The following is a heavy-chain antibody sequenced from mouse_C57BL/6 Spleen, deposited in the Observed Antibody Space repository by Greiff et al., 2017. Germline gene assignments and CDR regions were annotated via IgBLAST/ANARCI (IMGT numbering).Heavy chain of an antibody. CDR2: ISSGSGTT. D-gene: IGHD2-12*01. Sequence: EVQLVESGGGLVKPGGSLKLSCAASGFTFSDYGMHWVRQAPEKGLEWVGYISSGSGTTYYADTVKGRFTISRDNAKNTLFLQMTNLSSEETAMYYCARPDCDDRDYLDYWGQGTTLTVSS. CDR1: GFTFSDYG. V-gene: IGHV5-17*01. J-gene: IGHJ2*01. CDR3: ARPDCDDRDYLDY.